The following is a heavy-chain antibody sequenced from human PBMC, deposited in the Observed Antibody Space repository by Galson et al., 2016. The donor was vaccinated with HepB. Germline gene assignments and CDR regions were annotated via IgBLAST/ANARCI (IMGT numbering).Heavy chain of an antibody. Sequence: SVKVSCKASGYIFTSYDINWVRQAPGQGLEWMGWISVYNGNTNYAQRFRGRVTMTTDTSTSTAYMELRSLRSDDTAVYYCARDSDCSGGNCYFDSWGQGTLVTVSS. D-gene: IGHD2-15*01. J-gene: IGHJ4*03. V-gene: IGHV1-18*01. CDR2: ISVYNGNT. CDR1: GYIFTSYD. CDR3: ARDSDCSGGNCYFDS.